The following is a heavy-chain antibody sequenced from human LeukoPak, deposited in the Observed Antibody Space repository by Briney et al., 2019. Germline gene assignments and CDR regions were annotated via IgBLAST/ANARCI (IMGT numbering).Heavy chain of an antibody. D-gene: IGHD3-22*01. CDR1: GFTFSSYW. CDR3: ASDFKYYDSSAYYDYFDY. V-gene: IGHV3-7*04. J-gene: IGHJ4*02. Sequence: GGSLRLSCAASGFTFSSYWMTWVRQAPGKGLEWVANIIQDGSEMYYVDSVKGRFTISRDNAKNSLFLQMNSLRAEDTAVYYCASDFKYYDSSAYYDYFDYWGQGTLVTVSS. CDR2: IIQDGSEM.